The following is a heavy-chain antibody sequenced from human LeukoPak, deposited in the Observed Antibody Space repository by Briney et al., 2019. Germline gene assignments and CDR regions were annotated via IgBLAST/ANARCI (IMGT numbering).Heavy chain of an antibody. CDR1: GFTFSSYG. CDR3: AKDIEYSISYYFDY. V-gene: IGHV3-30*02. D-gene: IGHD6-6*01. Sequence: GGSLRLSCAASGFTFSSYGMHWVRQAPGKGLEWVAFIRYDGSNKYYADSVKGRFTVSRDNSKNTLYLQMNSLRAEDTAVYYCAKDIEYSISYYFDYWGQGTLVTVSS. CDR2: IRYDGSNK. J-gene: IGHJ4*02.